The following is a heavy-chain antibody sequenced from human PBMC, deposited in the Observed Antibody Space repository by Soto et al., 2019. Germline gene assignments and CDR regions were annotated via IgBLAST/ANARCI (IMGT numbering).Heavy chain of an antibody. D-gene: IGHD1-20*01. CDR3: ARDLGITGTTPYYYGMDV. V-gene: IGHV1-2*04. J-gene: IGHJ6*02. CDR2: INPNSGGT. CDR1: GYTLTGYY. Sequence: ASVKVSCKASGYTLTGYYMHWGRQAPGQRPEWMGWINPNSGGTNYAQKFQGWVTMTRDTSISTAYMELSRLRSDDTAVYYCARDLGITGTTPYYYGMDVWGQGTTVTVSS.